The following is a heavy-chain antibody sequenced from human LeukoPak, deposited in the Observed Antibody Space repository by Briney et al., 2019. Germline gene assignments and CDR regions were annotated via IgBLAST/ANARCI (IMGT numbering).Heavy chain of an antibody. CDR2: ISGSGGST. V-gene: IGHV3-23*01. CDR3: AKDVLTGYYRLYYFDY. D-gene: IGHD3-9*01. J-gene: IGHJ4*02. CDR1: GFTFSSYA. Sequence: GGSLRLSCAASGFTFSSYAMSWVRQAPGKGLEWVSAISGSGGSTYYADSVKGRFTISRDNSKNTLYLQMNSLRAEDTAVYYCAKDVLTGYYRLYYFDYWGQGTLATVSS.